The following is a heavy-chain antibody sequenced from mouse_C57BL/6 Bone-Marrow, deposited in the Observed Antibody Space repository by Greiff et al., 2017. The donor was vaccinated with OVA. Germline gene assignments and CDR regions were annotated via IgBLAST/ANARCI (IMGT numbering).Heavy chain of an antibody. CDR2: IHPNSGST. CDR1: GYTFTSYW. V-gene: IGHV1-64*01. Sequence: QVQLQQPGAELVKPGASVKLSCKASGYTFTSYWMHWVKQRPGQGLEWIGMIHPNSGSTNYNEKFKSKATLTVDKSSSTAYMQLSSLTSEDSAVYYCARRGITTVVPFAYWGQGTLVTVSA. D-gene: IGHD1-1*01. J-gene: IGHJ3*01. CDR3: ARRGITTVVPFAY.